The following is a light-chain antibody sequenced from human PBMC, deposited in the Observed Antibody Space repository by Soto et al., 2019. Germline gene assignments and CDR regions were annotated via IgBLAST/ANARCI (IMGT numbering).Light chain of an antibody. Sequence: EIVMTQSPATLSVSPGERATLSCRASQSVSTSLAWYQQKPGQAPRLLIYGAPTRATVIPARFSGSGSGTEFTLTISSLQSEDFAVYYCQQYNNWPPWTFGQGTKVEIK. CDR2: GAP. V-gene: IGKV3-15*01. CDR1: QSVSTS. CDR3: QQYNNWPPWT. J-gene: IGKJ1*01.